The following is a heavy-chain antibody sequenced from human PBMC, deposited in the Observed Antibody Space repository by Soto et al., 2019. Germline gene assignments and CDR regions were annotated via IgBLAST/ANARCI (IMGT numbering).Heavy chain of an antibody. V-gene: IGHV1-2*02. Sequence: ASVKVSCKASGYTFTGYYLHWLRQAPGQGLEWMGWINPNNGDTNYAQNFQGRVTMTRDTSISTAYMELSGLRSDDTAVYYCARVHTYYYYSGSFDFWGQGTLVTVSS. CDR1: GYTFTGYY. D-gene: IGHD2-15*01. CDR3: ARVHTYYYYSGSFDF. J-gene: IGHJ4*02. CDR2: INPNNGDT.